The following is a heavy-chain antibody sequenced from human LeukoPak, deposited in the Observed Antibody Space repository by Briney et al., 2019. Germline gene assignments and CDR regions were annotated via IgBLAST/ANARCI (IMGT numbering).Heavy chain of an antibody. J-gene: IGHJ4*02. CDR3: ARGGPTYYYDSSGQGVFDY. CDR2: IYYSGST. D-gene: IGHD3-22*01. CDR1: GGSISSGGYY. V-gene: IGHV4-31*03. Sequence: SETLSLTCTVSGGSISSGGYYWSWIRQHPGKGLEWIGYIYYSGSTYYNPSLKSRVTISVDTSKNQLSLKLSSVTAADTAVYYCARGGPTYYYDSSGQGVFDYWGQGTLVTVSS.